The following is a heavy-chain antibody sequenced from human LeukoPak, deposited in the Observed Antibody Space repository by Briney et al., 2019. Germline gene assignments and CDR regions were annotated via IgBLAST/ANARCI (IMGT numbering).Heavy chain of an antibody. D-gene: IGHD6-13*01. V-gene: IGHV4-59*01. CDR3: ARTGYSSSWYLRGMDV. CDR2: IYYSGST. Sequence: SETLSLTCTVSGGSISSYYWSWIRQPPGKGLEWIGYIYYSGSTNYNPSLKSRVTISVDTSKNQFSLKLSSVTAADTAVYYCARTGYSSSWYLRGMDVWGKGTTVTVSS. CDR1: GGSISSYY. J-gene: IGHJ6*03.